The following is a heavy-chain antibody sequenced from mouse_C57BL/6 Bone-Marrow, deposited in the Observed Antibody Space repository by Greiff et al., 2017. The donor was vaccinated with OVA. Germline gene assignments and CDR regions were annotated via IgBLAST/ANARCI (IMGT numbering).Heavy chain of an antibody. CDR1: GFSLTSYG. J-gene: IGHJ1*03. V-gene: IGHV2-5*01. D-gene: IGHD1-1*01. CDR2: IWRGGST. CDR3: AAYYYGSSYGYWYFDV. Sequence: QVQLQQSGPGLVQPSQSLSITCTVSGFSLTSYGVHWVRQSPGKGLEWLGVIWRGGSTDYNAAFISRLSITKDNSKSQVFFKMNSLQADDTAIYYCAAYYYGSSYGYWYFDVCGTGTTVTVSS.